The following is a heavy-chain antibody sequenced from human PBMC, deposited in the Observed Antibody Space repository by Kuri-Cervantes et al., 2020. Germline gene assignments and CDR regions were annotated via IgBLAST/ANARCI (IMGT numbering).Heavy chain of an antibody. J-gene: IGHJ6*03. CDR3: ARGTSDSSSWYRPSTADYYMDV. Sequence: ASVKVSCKASGYTFTGYYMHWVRQAPGQGLEWMGWINPNSGGTNYAQKFQGWVTMTRDTSISTAYMELSRLRSDDTAVYYCARGTSDSSSWYRPSTADYYMDVWGKGTTVTVSS. D-gene: IGHD6-13*01. CDR2: INPNSGGT. CDR1: GYTFTGYY. V-gene: IGHV1-2*04.